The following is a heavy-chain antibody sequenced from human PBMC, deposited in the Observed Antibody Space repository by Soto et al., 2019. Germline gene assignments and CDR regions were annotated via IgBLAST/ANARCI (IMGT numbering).Heavy chain of an antibody. D-gene: IGHD4-4*01. Sequence: SETLSLTCTVSGGSVSSGSYYWSWIRQPPGKGLEWIGYIYYSGSTNYNPSLKSRVTISVDTSKNQFSLKLSSVTAADTAVYYCARFLDTESNNQYVLDFRGQRTTVIGSS. CDR2: IYYSGST. V-gene: IGHV4-61*01. J-gene: IGHJ6*02. CDR3: ARFLDTESNNQYVLDF. CDR1: GGSVSSGSYY.